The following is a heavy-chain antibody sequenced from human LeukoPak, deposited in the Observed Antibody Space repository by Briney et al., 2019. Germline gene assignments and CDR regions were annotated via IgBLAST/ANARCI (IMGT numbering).Heavy chain of an antibody. CDR2: IKRDGSQK. CDR3: ARLGLEVGGPNWFDP. J-gene: IGHJ5*02. V-gene: IGHV3-7*01. CDR1: GFSFSSNW. Sequence: PGGSLRLSCAAPGFSFSSNWMGWVRQAPGKGLEWVAHIKRDGSQKYYLDSVKGRFTISRDNAKNSLYLQMNSLRVEDTAVYYCARLGLEVGGPNWFDPWGQGTLDTVSS. D-gene: IGHD1-1*01.